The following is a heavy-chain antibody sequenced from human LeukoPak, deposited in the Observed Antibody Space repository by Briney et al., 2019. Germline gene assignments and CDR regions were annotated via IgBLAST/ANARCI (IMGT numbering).Heavy chain of an antibody. V-gene: IGHV3-23*01. CDR2: ISGSGDT. D-gene: IGHD3-10*01. CDR3: AKKYYYGSGTYIFYFDY. CDR1: GFIFVGNA. J-gene: IGHJ4*02. Sequence: GGSLRLSCAAPGFIFVGNAVTWVRQAPGKGLEWVSTISGSGDTYYADSVKGRFTISRDDSKSTLSLQMNSLRAEDTALYYCAKKYYYGSGTYIFYFDYWGQGTPVTVSS.